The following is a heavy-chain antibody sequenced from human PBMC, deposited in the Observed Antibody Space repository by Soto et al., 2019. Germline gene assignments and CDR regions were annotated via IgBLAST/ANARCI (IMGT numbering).Heavy chain of an antibody. D-gene: IGHD5-18*01. CDR2: INHSGST. CDR1: GGSFSGYY. V-gene: IGHV4-34*01. J-gene: IGHJ5*02. CDR3: ARGKSWGYSYGYYWFDP. Sequence: SETLSLTCAVYGGSFSGYYWSWIRQPPGKGLEWIGEINHSGSTNYNPSLKSRVTISVDTSKNQFSLKLSSVTAADTAVYYCARGKSWGYSYGYYWFDPWGQGTLVTVSS.